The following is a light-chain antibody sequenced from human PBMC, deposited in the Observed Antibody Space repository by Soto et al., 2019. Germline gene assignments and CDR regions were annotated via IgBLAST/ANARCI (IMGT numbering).Light chain of an antibody. CDR1: QSISKS. CDR3: QHYGTYSRT. V-gene: IGKV1-5*01. CDR2: DAS. J-gene: IGKJ1*01. Sequence: DIQMSQSPSTLSASVGDRVTITCRASQSISKSLAWYQQKPGKAPSLLINDASTLERGVPSRFSGSGSATEFTLTSSRLQPDYFATYYRQHYGTYSRTFGQGTNVDIK.